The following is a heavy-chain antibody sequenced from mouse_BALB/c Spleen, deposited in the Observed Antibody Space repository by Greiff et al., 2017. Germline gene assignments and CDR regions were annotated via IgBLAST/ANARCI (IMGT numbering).Heavy chain of an antibody. CDR3: TRSGIYYDYASWFAY. J-gene: IGHJ3*01. V-gene: IGHV6-6*02. CDR1: GFTFSNYW. D-gene: IGHD2-4*01. Sequence: EVKLLESGGGLVQPGGSMKLSCVASGFTFSNYWMNWVRQSPEKGLEWVAEIRLKSNNYATHYAESVKGRFTISRDDSKSSVYLQMNNLRAEDTGIYYCTRSGIYYDYASWFAYWGQGTLVTVSA. CDR2: IRLKSNNYAT.